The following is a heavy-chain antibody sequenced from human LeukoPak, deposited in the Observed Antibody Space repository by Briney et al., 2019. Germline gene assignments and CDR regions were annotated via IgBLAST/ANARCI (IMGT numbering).Heavy chain of an antibody. CDR2: ISYDGSNK. CDR1: GFTFSSYA. CDR3: AKDGGGYCSSTSCHYFDY. V-gene: IGHV3-30-3*01. D-gene: IGHD2-2*01. Sequence: PGGSLRLSCAASGFTFSSYAMHWVRQAPGKGLEWVAVISYDGSNKYYADSVKGRFTISRDNSKNTLYLQMNSLRAEDTAVYYCAKDGGGYCSSTSCHYFDYWGQGTLVTVSS. J-gene: IGHJ4*02.